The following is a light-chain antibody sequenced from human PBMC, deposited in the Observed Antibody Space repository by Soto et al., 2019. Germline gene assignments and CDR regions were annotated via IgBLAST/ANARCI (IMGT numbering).Light chain of an antibody. Sequence: DIQMTQSPSTLSASVGDRVTITCRASESISRWLAWYQQKPGKAPKLLIYDISDLESGVPSRFSGSGSGTEFTLTISSLQPDYFATYYCQQYKSHPSCTFGQGTKVEIK. CDR3: QQYKSHPSCT. CDR1: ESISRW. J-gene: IGKJ2*02. V-gene: IGKV1-5*01. CDR2: DIS.